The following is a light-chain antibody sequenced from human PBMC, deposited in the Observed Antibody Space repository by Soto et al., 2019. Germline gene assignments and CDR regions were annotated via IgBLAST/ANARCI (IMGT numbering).Light chain of an antibody. Sequence: DIQLTQSPSTLSAAVGDSVTITCRASQNIRNLLAWYQQKPGKAPKPLIFDASTLKTGVPSRFGGSGSGAEFTFAITGLQPDDFATYFCQQYHTYSTFGQGTRLDIK. CDR2: DAS. V-gene: IGKV1-5*01. CDR1: QNIRNL. J-gene: IGKJ5*01. CDR3: QQYHTYST.